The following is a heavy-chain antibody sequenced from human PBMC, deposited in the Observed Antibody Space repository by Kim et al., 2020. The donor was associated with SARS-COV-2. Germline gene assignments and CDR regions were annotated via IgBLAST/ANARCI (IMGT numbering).Heavy chain of an antibody. Sequence: SETLSLTCTVSGGSISSNSYYWGWIRQPPGKGLEWIGSICYSGSTYYNPSLKSRVTISVDTSKNQFSLILNSVTAVDTAVYYCARRGGSGRSHDYWGQGTLVIVSS. CDR2: ICYSGST. D-gene: IGHD3-10*01. CDR1: GGSISSNSYY. J-gene: IGHJ4*02. CDR3: ARRGGSGRSHDY. V-gene: IGHV4-39*01.